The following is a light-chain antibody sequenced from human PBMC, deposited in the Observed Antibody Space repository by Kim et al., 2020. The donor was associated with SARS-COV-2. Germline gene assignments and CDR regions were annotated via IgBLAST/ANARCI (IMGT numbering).Light chain of an antibody. CDR1: QDIRNG. CDR3: LQHNTYPSP. CDR2: VAS. V-gene: IGKV1-17*01. Sequence: ASVADRVTSTRRASQDIRNGIGWYQQSPGRAPKRLIYVASSLQSGVPSRFCGSGSGTEFTLTISSLHPEDFATFVCLQHNTYPSPFGQGTRLDIK. J-gene: IGKJ5*01.